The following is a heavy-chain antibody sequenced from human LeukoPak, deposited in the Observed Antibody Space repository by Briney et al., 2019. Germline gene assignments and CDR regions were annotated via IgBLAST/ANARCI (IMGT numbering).Heavy chain of an antibody. CDR1: GGSISSGDYY. V-gene: IGHV4-30-4*01. J-gene: IGHJ5*02. CDR2: IYYSGST. Sequence: SQTLSLTCTVSGGSISSGDYYWSWIRQPPGKGLEWIGYIYYSGSTYYNPSLKSRVTISVDTSKNQFSLKLSSVTAADTAVEHGASSRQWYCYGSGPTDNWFDPWGQGTLVTVSS. D-gene: IGHD3-10*01. CDR3: ASSRQWYCYGSGPTDNWFDP.